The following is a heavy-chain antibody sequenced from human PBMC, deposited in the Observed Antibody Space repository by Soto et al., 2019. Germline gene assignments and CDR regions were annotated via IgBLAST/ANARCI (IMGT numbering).Heavy chain of an antibody. Sequence: SETLSLTCAVSGGSISSSNWWSWVRQPPGKGLEWIGYIYYSGSTNYNPSLKSRVTISVDTSKNQFSLKLSSVTAADTAVYYCARTLYSYGPRFDYWGQGTLVTVSS. CDR1: GGSISSSNW. D-gene: IGHD5-18*01. CDR2: IYYSGST. V-gene: IGHV4-4*02. CDR3: ARTLYSYGPRFDY. J-gene: IGHJ4*02.